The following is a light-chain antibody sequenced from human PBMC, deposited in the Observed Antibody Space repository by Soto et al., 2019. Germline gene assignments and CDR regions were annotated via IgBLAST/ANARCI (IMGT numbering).Light chain of an antibody. J-gene: IGLJ1*01. V-gene: IGLV2-14*01. CDR1: SSDVGDYHY. Sequence: QSALTQPASVSGSPGQSITISCTGTSSDVGDYHYVSWYQQHPGKAPKVIIYEVSNRPSGVSNRFSGSKSGNTASLTISGLQAEDEADYYCSSYGGSNTLLYVFGAGTKLTVL. CDR3: SSYGGSNTLLYV. CDR2: EVS.